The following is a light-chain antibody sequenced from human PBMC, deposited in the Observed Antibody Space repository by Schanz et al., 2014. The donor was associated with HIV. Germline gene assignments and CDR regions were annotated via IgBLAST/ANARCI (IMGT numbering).Light chain of an antibody. CDR2: ADY. V-gene: IGLV1-51*01. CDR1: SSNIGNNY. CDR3: GTWDSTLNTVL. J-gene: IGLJ2*01. Sequence: QSVLTQPPSVSAAPGQKVTISCSGSSSNIGNNYVSWYQQFPGTAPKLLIFADYQRPSEIPDRISGSKTGTSATLAINGLQTGDEADYYCGTWDSTLNTVLFGGGTKLTVL.